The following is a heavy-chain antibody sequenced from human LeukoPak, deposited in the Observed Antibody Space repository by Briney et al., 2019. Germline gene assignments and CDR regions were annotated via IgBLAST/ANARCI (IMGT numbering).Heavy chain of an antibody. CDR2: IIPIFGTA. Sequence: SVKVSCKASGGTFSSYAISWVRQAPGQGLEWMGGIIPIFGTANYAQKFQGRVTITADESTSTAYMELSSLRSEDTAVYYCARAETYYYDISGYLLDYWGQGTLVTVSS. CDR3: ARAETYYYDISGYLLDY. V-gene: IGHV1-69*01. CDR1: GGTFSSYA. J-gene: IGHJ4*02. D-gene: IGHD3-22*01.